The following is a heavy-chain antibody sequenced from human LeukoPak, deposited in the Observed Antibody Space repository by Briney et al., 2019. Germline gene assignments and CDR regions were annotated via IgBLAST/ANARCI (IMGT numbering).Heavy chain of an antibody. D-gene: IGHD6-13*01. CDR3: AKGSLIAASGTLFDF. CDR2: LGWNGDII. V-gene: IGHV3-9*01. CDR1: GFTFDDYS. J-gene: IGHJ4*02. Sequence: PGGSLRLSCAASGFTFDDYSMHWVRQSPGKGLEWLLGLGWNGDIIDYADSVKGRFTISRDNAKNSLYLQMDSLKTEDTALYYCAKGSLIAASGTLFDFWGQGTRVTVSS.